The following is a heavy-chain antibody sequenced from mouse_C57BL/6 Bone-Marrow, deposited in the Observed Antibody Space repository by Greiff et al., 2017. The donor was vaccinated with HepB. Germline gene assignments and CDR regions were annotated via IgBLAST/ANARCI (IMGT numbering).Heavy chain of an antibody. D-gene: IGHD2-3*01. V-gene: IGHV5-9-1*02. CDR2: ISSGGDYI. CDR3: TREGDGYLEDFDY. Sequence: EVQLVASGEGKVQPGGSLKLSCAASGFTVSSYAMSWVRRTPEKRLEWVAYISSGGDYIYYADTVKGRFTISRDNARNTLYLQMSSLKSEDTAMYYCTREGDGYLEDFDYWGQGTTLTVSS. CDR1: GFTVSSYA. J-gene: IGHJ2*01.